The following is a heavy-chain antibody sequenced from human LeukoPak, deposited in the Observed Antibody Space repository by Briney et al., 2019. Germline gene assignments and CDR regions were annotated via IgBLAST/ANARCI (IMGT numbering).Heavy chain of an antibody. J-gene: IGHJ5*02. D-gene: IGHD3-10*01. CDR3: ARGSAAFGFDP. CDR2: IYYSGST. CDR1: GGSISSYY. V-gene: IGHV4-59*01. Sequence: PSETLSLTCTVPGGSISSYYWSWIRQPPGKGLEWIGYIYYSGSTNYNPSLKSRVTISVDTSKNQFSLKLSSVTAADTAVYYCARGSAAFGFDPWGQGTLVTVSS.